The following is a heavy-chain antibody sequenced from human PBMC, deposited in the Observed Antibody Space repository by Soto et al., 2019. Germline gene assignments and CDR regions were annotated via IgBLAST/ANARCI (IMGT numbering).Heavy chain of an antibody. V-gene: IGHV4-30-4*01. CDR1: GDSISNSDYY. J-gene: IGHJ6*02. CDR2: IDYSGST. CDR3: ASGRPYYYGLNV. Sequence: SETLSLTCTVSGDSISNSDYYWNWIRQSPGKGLEWIASIDYSGSTYYNPSLKSRVVISADTSKNLFSLKLRSVTAADTALYFCASGRPYYYGLNVCGQGTTVTVYS.